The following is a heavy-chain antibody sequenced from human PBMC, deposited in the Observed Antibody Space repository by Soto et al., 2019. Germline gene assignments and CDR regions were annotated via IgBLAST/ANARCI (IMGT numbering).Heavy chain of an antibody. CDR2: IFDSGTT. D-gene: IGHD5-18*01. V-gene: IGHV4-30-4*01. J-gene: IGHJ4*02. Sequence: PSETLSLTCTVSGGSITSDYSCWSWIRQPPGEGLEWIGHIFDSGTTYTNPSLRSQVAISLDTSKNHFSLTLSSVTAADTAVYYCARGPSGYKVHYWGQGALVTVSS. CDR3: ARGPSGYKVHY. CDR1: GGSITSDYSC.